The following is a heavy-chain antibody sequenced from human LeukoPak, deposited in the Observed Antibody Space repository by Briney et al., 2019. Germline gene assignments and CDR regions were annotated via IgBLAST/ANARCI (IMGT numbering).Heavy chain of an antibody. Sequence: GGSLRLSCAVSGFTFSNFWMSWVRQAPGKGLEWVANIKQDGSEKYYVDSVKGRFTISRDNAKNSLYLQMNSLRAEDTAVYYCARGEGLGNWGQGTLVTVSS. D-gene: IGHD1-26*01. CDR3: ARGEGLGN. J-gene: IGHJ4*02. CDR2: IKQDGSEK. CDR1: GFTFSNFW. V-gene: IGHV3-7*01.